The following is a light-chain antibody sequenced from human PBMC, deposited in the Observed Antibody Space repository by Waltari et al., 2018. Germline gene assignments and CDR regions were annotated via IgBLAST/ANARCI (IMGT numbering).Light chain of an antibody. CDR1: TTGIGVYNH. Sequence: QSALTQPASVSGSPGQSLSLSCTGTTTGIGVYNHVSWFQQYPGKAPKLMIYEVTNRPSGVSDRFSGSKSDNTASLTISGLQAEDEADYYCSSYTASSTWVFGGGTKLSVL. CDR3: SSYTASSTWV. CDR2: EVT. V-gene: IGLV2-14*01. J-gene: IGLJ3*02.